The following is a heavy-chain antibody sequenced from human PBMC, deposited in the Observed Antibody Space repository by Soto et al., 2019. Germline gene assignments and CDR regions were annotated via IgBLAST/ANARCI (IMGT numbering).Heavy chain of an antibody. D-gene: IGHD2-21*01. CDR2: ITPIQGKA. V-gene: IGHV1-69*02. J-gene: IGHJ6*03. Sequence: QVQLVQSGAELKKPGSSVKVSCEASGGSFTSYSFTWVRQAPGQGLEWMGRITPIQGKANYALKFQDRVTITADRSTRTVYMELTSLRPEDTAVYFCAKSLLFVDHGYMDVWGKGTTVTVSS. CDR1: GGSFTSYS. CDR3: AKSLLFVDHGYMDV.